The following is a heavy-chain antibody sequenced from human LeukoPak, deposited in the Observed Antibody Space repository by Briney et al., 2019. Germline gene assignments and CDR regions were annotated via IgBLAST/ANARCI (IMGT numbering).Heavy chain of an antibody. V-gene: IGHV4-39*01. Sequence: SETLSLTCTVSAASISSSSYSWGWIRQPPGKGLEWIGSIYYSGSTYYNPSLKSRVTISVDTYKDQFSLNLSSVTAADTAVYYCARHGLAVAGTRGYYFDYWGQGTLVTVSS. CDR1: AASISSSSYS. J-gene: IGHJ4*02. CDR3: ARHGLAVAGTRGYYFDY. D-gene: IGHD6-19*01. CDR2: IYYSGST.